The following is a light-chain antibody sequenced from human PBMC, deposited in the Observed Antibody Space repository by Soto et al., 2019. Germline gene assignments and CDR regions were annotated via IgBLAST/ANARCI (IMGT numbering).Light chain of an antibody. V-gene: IGKV1-5*01. Sequence: MTQSPATLSASPGDRVTITCRASQSISSWLAWYQQKPGKAPKLLIYDASSLESGVPSRLSGSGSGTEFTLTISSLQPDDFATYYCQQYNSYSAITFGQGTRLENK. CDR3: QQYNSYSAIT. J-gene: IGKJ5*01. CDR1: QSISSW. CDR2: DAS.